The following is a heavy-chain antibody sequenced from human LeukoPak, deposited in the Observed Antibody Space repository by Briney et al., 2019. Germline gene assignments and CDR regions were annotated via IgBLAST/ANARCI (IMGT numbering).Heavy chain of an antibody. Sequence: SETLSLTCTVSGGSIITRSFYWGWIRQPPGKGREWIGSIYYSGSTCYNTSLKSRVTISVDTSKNQFSLKLSSVTAADTAVFYCARHDYSDDDPNCFDYWGQGTLVTVSS. J-gene: IGHJ4*02. CDR2: IYYSGST. CDR1: GGSIITRSFY. V-gene: IGHV4-39*01. CDR3: ARHDYSDDDPNCFDY. D-gene: IGHD4-17*01.